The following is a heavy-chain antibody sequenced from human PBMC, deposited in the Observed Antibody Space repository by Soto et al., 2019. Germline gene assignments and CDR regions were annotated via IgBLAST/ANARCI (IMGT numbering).Heavy chain of an antibody. D-gene: IGHD6-19*01. CDR2: ISSSSSTI. J-gene: IGHJ4*02. V-gene: IGHV3-48*02. CDR1: GFTFSSYS. Sequence: EVQLVESGGGLVQPGGSLRLSCAASGFTFSSYSMNWVRQAPGKGLEWVAYISSSSSTIYYADSVKGRFTISRDNAKNPLHLQMNRLRDEDTAVYYWTRDHVGYSSGCACDYWGQGTLVTVSS. CDR3: TRDHVGYSSGCACDY.